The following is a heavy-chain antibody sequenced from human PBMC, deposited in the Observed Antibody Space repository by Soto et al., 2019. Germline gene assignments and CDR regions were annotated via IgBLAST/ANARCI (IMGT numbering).Heavy chain of an antibody. CDR3: AKPSNYYDSSGYPPGYFDY. Sequence: GGSLRLSCAASGFTFSSYGMHWVRQAPGKGLEWVAVISYDGSNKYYADSVKGRFTISRDNSKNTLYLQMNSLRAEDTAVYYCAKPSNYYDSSGYPPGYFDYWGQGTLVTVSS. V-gene: IGHV3-30*18. J-gene: IGHJ4*02. CDR1: GFTFSSYG. D-gene: IGHD3-22*01. CDR2: ISYDGSNK.